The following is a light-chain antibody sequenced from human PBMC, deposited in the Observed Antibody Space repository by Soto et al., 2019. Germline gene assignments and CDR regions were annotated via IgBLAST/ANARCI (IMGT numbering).Light chain of an antibody. Sequence: DVVMTQSPLSLPVTLGQPASISCRSSQSLVHSDGNTYLNWFQQRPGQSPRRLIYKVSSRDSGVPGEFSGSGLGTDFTLKIRSVETEHVGCYYCMQGMHWPWTFGQGTKVEIK. V-gene: IGKV2-30*02. CDR1: QSLVHSDGNTY. CDR2: KVS. J-gene: IGKJ1*01. CDR3: MQGMHWPWT.